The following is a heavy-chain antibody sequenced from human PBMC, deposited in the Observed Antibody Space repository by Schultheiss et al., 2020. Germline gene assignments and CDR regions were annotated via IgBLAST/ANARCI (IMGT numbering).Heavy chain of an antibody. V-gene: IGHV4-59*08. CDR2: IYYSGST. D-gene: IGHD5-18*01. CDR3: ARNTATFDY. CDR1: GGSISSYY. Sequence: SATLSLTCTVSGGSISSYYWSWIRQPPGKGLEWIGYIYYSGSTYYNPSLKSRVTISVDTSKNQFSLKLSSVTAADTAVYYCARNTATFDYWGQGTLVTVSS. J-gene: IGHJ4*02.